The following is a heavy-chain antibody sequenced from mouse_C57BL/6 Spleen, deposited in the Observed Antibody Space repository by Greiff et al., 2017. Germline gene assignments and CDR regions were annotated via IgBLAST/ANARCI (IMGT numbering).Heavy chain of an antibody. CDR3: AKQGVYYYGSPHYAMDY. D-gene: IGHD1-1*01. CDR1: GFSLTSYG. Sequence: VKLVESGPGLVAPSQSLSITCTVSGFSLTSYGVSWVRQPPGKGLEWLGVIWGDGSTNYHSALISRLSISKDNSKSQVFLKQNSLQTDDTATYCCAKQGVYYYGSPHYAMDYWGQGTSVTVSS. J-gene: IGHJ4*01. CDR2: IWGDGST. V-gene: IGHV2-3*01.